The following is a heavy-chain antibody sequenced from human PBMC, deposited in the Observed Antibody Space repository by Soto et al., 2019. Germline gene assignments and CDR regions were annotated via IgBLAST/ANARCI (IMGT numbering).Heavy chain of an antibody. CDR1: GFTFNNYW. CDR2: IKQDGSEK. Sequence: EVQLVESGGGLVQPGGSLRLSCVASGFTFNNYWMTWVRQAPGKGLEWVANIKQDGSEKYYVDSVNGRFTISRDNAKNSLYLPMNSLRAEDTAVYYCARSAYGDPRGRDYWGQGTLVTVSS. CDR3: ARSAYGDPRGRDY. D-gene: IGHD4-17*01. V-gene: IGHV3-7*01. J-gene: IGHJ4*02.